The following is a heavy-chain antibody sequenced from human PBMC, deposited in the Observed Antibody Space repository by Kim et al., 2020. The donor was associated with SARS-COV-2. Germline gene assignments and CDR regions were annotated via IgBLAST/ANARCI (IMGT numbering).Heavy chain of an antibody. J-gene: IGHJ4*02. D-gene: IGHD1-26*01. Sequence: ASVKVSCKASGYTFTSYAMHWVRQAPGQRLEWMGWINAGNGNTKYSQKFQGRVTITRDTSASTAYMELSSLRSEDTAVYYCARGWEHRTHYFDYWGQGTLVTVSS. CDR2: INAGNGNT. V-gene: IGHV1-3*01. CDR1: GYTFTSYA. CDR3: ARGWEHRTHYFDY.